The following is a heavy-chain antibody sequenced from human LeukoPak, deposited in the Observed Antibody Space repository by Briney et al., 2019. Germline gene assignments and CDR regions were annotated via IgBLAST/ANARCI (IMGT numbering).Heavy chain of an antibody. Sequence: ASVKVSCKASGYTFTGYYMHWVRQAPGQGLEWIGWINPNSGGTNYAQKFQGRVTMTRDTSISTAYMELSRLRSDDTAVYYCARAYDFWSGYSHYSYWGQGTLVTVSS. D-gene: IGHD3-3*01. CDR2: INPNSGGT. CDR3: ARAYDFWSGYSHYSY. CDR1: GYTFTGYY. J-gene: IGHJ4*02. V-gene: IGHV1-2*02.